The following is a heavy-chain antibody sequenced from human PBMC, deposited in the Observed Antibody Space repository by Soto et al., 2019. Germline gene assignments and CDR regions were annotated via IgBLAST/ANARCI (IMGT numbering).Heavy chain of an antibody. V-gene: IGHV4-4*07. CDR2: IYSSGNT. J-gene: IGHJ5*02. CDR1: GGTISGYY. D-gene: IGHD3-3*01. Sequence: PSETLSLTCSVSGGTISGYYWTWIRQPAGKGLEWIGRIYSSGNTKYNPSLQSRVTMPLDTSNNQFSLRLTSVTAADTAVYYCARGQRFSDWFDPWGQGTLVTVS. CDR3: ARGQRFSDWFDP.